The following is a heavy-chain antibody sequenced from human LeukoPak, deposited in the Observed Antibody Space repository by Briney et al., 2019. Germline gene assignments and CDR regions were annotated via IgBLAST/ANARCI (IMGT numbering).Heavy chain of an antibody. Sequence: PGGSLRLSCAASGFTFSNYIMNWVRQAPGKGLEWVSSISTRSSYIYYADSLKGRFTISRDNAKNSLYLQMNSLRDEDTAVYYCAKDLLTGNDAFDIWGQGTMVTVSS. J-gene: IGHJ3*02. D-gene: IGHD7-27*01. CDR1: GFTFSNYI. CDR3: AKDLLTGNDAFDI. CDR2: ISTRSSYI. V-gene: IGHV3-21*01.